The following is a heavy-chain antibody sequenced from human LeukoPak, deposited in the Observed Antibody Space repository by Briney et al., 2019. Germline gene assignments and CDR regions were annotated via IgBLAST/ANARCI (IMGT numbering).Heavy chain of an antibody. J-gene: IGHJ4*02. CDR1: GFTVSSNY. D-gene: IGHD6-19*01. CDR3: ARVSRQWLAYDY. Sequence: GGSLRLSCAASGFTVSSNYMSWVRQAPGKGLEWVSVIYSGGSTYYADSVKGRFTISRDNSKNTLYLQMNSLRAEDTAVYYCARVSRQWLAYDYWGQGTLVTVSS. CDR2: IYSGGST. V-gene: IGHV3-66*01.